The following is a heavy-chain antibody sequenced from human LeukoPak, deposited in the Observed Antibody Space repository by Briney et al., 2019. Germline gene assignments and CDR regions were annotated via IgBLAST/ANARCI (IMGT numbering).Heavy chain of an antibody. J-gene: IGHJ4*02. V-gene: IGHV4-34*01. CDR1: GGSFSGYY. Sequence: SETLSLTCAVYGGSFSGYYWSWIRQPPGKGLEWIGEINHSGSTNYNPSLKSRVTISVDTSKNQFSLKLSSVTAADTAVYYCARGLGSAGPFDYWGQGTLVTVSS. CDR3: ARGLGSAGPFDY. CDR2: INHSGST.